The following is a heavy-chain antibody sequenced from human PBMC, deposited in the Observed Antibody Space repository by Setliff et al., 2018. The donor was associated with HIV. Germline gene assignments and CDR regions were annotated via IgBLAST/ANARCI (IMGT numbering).Heavy chain of an antibody. Sequence: SETLSLTCTVSGYSISSGYYWGWIRQPPGKGLEWIGYIYYSGSTNYNPSLKSRVTIPMDTSTNQFSLKLTSVTAADTAVYFCARHFPSISLFFGDPGPFDRWGQGALVTVSS. CDR1: GYSISSGYY. CDR3: ARHFPSISLFFGDPGPFDR. V-gene: IGHV4-38-2*02. D-gene: IGHD3-10*01. J-gene: IGHJ4*02. CDR2: IYYSGST.